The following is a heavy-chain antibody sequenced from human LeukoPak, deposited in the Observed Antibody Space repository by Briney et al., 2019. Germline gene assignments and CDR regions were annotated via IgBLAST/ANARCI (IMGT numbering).Heavy chain of an antibody. J-gene: IGHJ6*02. CDR3: ARLVGYCSSTSRYGNGMDV. CDR1: GYSFTSYW. CDR2: IYPGDSDT. Sequence: GASLKISCKGSGYSFTSYWIGWVRQLPGKGLEWMGIIYPGDSDTRYSPSFQGQVTISADKSISTAYLQWSSLKASDTAMYYCARLVGYCSSTSRYGNGMDVWGQGTTVTVSS. D-gene: IGHD2-2*01. V-gene: IGHV5-51*01.